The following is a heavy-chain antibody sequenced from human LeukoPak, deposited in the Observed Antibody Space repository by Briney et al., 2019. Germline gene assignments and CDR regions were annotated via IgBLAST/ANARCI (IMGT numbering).Heavy chain of an antibody. Sequence: ASVKVPCKASGYTFTSYGISWVRQAPGQGLEWMGWISAYNGNTNYAQKLQGRVTMTTDTSTSTAYMELRSLRSDDTAVYYCARGSLGDYVWGIQGDYWGQGTLVTVSS. CDR2: ISAYNGNT. J-gene: IGHJ4*02. V-gene: IGHV1-18*01. CDR3: ARGSLGDYVWGIQGDY. CDR1: GYTFTSYG. D-gene: IGHD3-16*01.